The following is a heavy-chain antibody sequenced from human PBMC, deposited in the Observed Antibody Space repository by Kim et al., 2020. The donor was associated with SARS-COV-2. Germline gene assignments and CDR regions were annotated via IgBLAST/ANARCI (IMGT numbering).Heavy chain of an antibody. CDR2: INTNTGNT. V-gene: IGHV7-4-1*02. CDR3: ARAPPVLRYVDSPHCFDP. CDR1: GYTFTSYA. Sequence: ASVKVSCKASGYTFTSYAMNWVRQAPGQGLEWMGWINTNTGNTKYAQDFKGRVSFSMDISASTAYMHISSLTSEDTAVYYCARAPPVLRYVDSPHCFDPW. D-gene: IGHD3-9*01. J-gene: IGHJ5*02.